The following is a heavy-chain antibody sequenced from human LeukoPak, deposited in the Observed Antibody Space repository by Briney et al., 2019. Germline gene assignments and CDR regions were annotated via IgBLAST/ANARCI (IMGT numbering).Heavy chain of an antibody. D-gene: IGHD2-2*02. J-gene: IGHJ4*02. CDR1: GFSFRSYV. V-gene: IGHV3-30*04. Sequence: GGSLRLSCVASGFSFRSYVMHWVRQAPGKGLEWVAVIGYDGGNIYYGHSVKGRFTISRDISQSTLYLQMNSLRPDDTAVYYCARDREVVSRGAIQAHWGQGTLVIVSS. CDR3: ARDREVVSRGAIQAH. CDR2: IGYDGGNI.